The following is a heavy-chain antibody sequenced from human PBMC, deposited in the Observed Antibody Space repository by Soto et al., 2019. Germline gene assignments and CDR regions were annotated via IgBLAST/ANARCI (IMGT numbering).Heavy chain of an antibody. V-gene: IGHV1-18*01. Sequence: HLVQSGADVKKPGASVKVSCKASGYTFTSYGISWVRQAPGQGLEWMGWISGYSGNTNYAPKFQDRVTMTTDTSMSTAYMELRSLTSDDTAVYYCARRGSGTVTGYMSDYWGQGTLVTVSS. CDR2: ISGYSGNT. J-gene: IGHJ4*02. CDR1: GYTFTSYG. CDR3: ARRGSGTVTGYMSDY. D-gene: IGHD4-17*01.